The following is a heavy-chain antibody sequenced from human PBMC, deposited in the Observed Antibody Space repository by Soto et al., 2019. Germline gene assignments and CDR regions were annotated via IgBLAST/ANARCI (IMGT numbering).Heavy chain of an antibody. CDR3: ARDQGGSRLYYYYGMDV. CDR2: INPNSGGT. D-gene: IGHD2-15*01. Sequence: ASVKVSCKASGYTFTGYYMHWVRQAPGQGLEWMGWINPNSGGTNYAQKFQGWVTMTRDTSISTAYMELSRLRSDDTAVYYCARDQGGSRLYYYYGMDVWGQGTTVTVSS. J-gene: IGHJ6*02. CDR1: GYTFTGYY. V-gene: IGHV1-2*04.